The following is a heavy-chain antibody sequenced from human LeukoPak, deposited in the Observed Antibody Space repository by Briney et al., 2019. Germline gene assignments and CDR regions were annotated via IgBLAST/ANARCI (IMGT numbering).Heavy chain of an antibody. Sequence: GGSLRLSCAASGFTVSSNYMSWVRQAPGKRLEWVSIIYSGGSTFYADSVKGRFTISRDNSKNTLYLQMNSLRAEDTAVYYCARGGSYLGAFDIWGQGTMVTVSS. D-gene: IGHD1-26*01. CDR3: ARGGSYLGAFDI. CDR1: GFTVSSNY. J-gene: IGHJ3*02. CDR2: IYSGGST. V-gene: IGHV3-53*01.